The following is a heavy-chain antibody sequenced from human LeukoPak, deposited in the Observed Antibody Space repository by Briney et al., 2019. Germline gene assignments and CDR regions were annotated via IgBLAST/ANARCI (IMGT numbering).Heavy chain of an antibody. V-gene: IGHV4-39*07. J-gene: IGHJ3*02. CDR1: GGSISGSSYY. Sequence: SETLSLTCTVSGGSISGSSYYWGWIRQPPGKGLEWIGSIYYSGSTYYNPSLKSRVTISVDTSKNQFSLKLSSVTAADTAVYYCARPRRIAAAGTDDAFDIWGQGTMVAVPS. D-gene: IGHD6-13*01. CDR3: ARPRRIAAAGTDDAFDI. CDR2: IYYSGST.